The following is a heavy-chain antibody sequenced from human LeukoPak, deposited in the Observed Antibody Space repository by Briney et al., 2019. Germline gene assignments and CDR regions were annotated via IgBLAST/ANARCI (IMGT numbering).Heavy chain of an antibody. CDR1: GFSFSIYG. D-gene: IGHD3-22*01. CDR2: IWYDGSKK. V-gene: IGHV3-33*01. CDR3: ARETDRYAYHYGSGGFNY. J-gene: IGHJ4*02. Sequence: HPGGSLRLSCTASGFSFSIYGMNWVRQAPGKGLEWVALIWYDGSKKYYADSVKGRFTLSRDDSNNNLYLEMKSLRAEDTAVYYCARETDRYAYHYGSGGFNYWGRGTLVTVSS.